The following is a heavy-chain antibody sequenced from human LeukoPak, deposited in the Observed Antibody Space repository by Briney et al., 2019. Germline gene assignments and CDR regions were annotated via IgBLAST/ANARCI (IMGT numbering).Heavy chain of an antibody. CDR3: ARQGRGYGGNSDY. V-gene: IGHV4-61*05. D-gene: IGHD4-23*01. Sequence: SETLSLTCTVSGGSISSSSYYWGWIRQPPGKGLEWIGYIYYSGSTNYNPSLKSRVTISVDTSKNQFSLKLSSVTAADTAVYYCARQGRGYGGNSDYWGQGTLVTVSS. CDR1: GGSISSSSYY. CDR2: IYYSGST. J-gene: IGHJ4*02.